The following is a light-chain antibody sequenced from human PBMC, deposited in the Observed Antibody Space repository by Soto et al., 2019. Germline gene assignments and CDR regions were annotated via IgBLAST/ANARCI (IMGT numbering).Light chain of an antibody. CDR1: QSVSSN. J-gene: IGKJ1*01. Sequence: EIVMTQSPATLSVSPGGRATLSCRASQSVSSNLAWYQQKPGQAPRLLIYGASTRATGIPTRFSASGSGTDFTLTISDVQPEDFALYYCHQRQSWPRTFGQGTKVDIK. CDR2: GAS. V-gene: IGKV3-15*01. CDR3: HQRQSWPRT.